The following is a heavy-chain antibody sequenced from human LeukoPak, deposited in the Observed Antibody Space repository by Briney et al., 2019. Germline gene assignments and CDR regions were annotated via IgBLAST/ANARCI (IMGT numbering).Heavy chain of an antibody. V-gene: IGHV1-69*13. CDR1: GGTFSSYA. D-gene: IGHD6-6*01. Sequence: SVTVSCTASGGTFSSYAISWVRQAPGQGLEWMGGIIPIFGTANYAQKLQGRVTITADESTSTAYMELSSLRSEDTAVYYCATPGHRGSSTFDYWGQGTLVTVSS. CDR2: IIPIFGTA. CDR3: ATPGHRGSSTFDY. J-gene: IGHJ4*02.